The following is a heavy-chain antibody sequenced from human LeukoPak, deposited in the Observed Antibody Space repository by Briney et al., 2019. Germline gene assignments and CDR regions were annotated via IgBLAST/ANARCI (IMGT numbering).Heavy chain of an antibody. D-gene: IGHD6-19*01. V-gene: IGHV4-4*02. CDR2: IHHSGSI. CDR1: GVSISSNLW. J-gene: IGHJ4*02. Sequence: SETLSLTCAVSGVSISSNLWWTWVRQPPGKGLEWIAEIHHSGSINYNPSLKSRVTISVDTSKNQFSLKLSSVTAADTAVYYCVRTSSSGLVGGYYFDYWGQGTLVTVSS. CDR3: VRTSSSGLVGGYYFDY.